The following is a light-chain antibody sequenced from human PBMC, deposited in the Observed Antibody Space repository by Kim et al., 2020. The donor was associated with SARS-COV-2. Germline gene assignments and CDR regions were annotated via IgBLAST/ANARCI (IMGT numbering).Light chain of an antibody. Sequence: EIVLTQSPGTLSLSPGEGATLSCRASQSVSNSYLAWYQQRPGQAPRLLIYGASSRATGIPDRFSGSGSGTDLTLTISRLEPEDFAVYYCQQYATPRRTFGQGTKVDIK. J-gene: IGKJ1*01. V-gene: IGKV3-20*01. CDR1: QSVSNSY. CDR3: QQYATPRRT. CDR2: GAS.